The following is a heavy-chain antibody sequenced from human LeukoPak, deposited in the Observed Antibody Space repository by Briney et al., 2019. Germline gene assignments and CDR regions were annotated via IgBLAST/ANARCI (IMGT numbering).Heavy chain of an antibody. D-gene: IGHD3-10*01. CDR2: ISGSGGST. Sequence: GGSLRLSCAASGFTLSSYAMSWVPQAPGRGLECVSAISGSGGSTYCADSVKGRFTISRDNSKTTLYLQMNSLRAEDTAVYYCARVPGYYYGSGRNMGGDFDYWGQGTLVTVSS. CDR3: ARVPGYYYGSGRNMGGDFDY. CDR1: GFTLSSYA. V-gene: IGHV3-23*01. J-gene: IGHJ4*02.